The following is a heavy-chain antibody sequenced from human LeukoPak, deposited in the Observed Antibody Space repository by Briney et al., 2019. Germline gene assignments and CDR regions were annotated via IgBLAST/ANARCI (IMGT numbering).Heavy chain of an antibody. Sequence: GGSLRLSCAASGFTFSSYGMHWVRQAPGKGLEWVAFIRYDGSNKYYADSVKGRFTISRDNSKNTLYLQMNSLRAEDTAVYYCAKDRFLEWLPNPQYYYDSSGYGDYWGQGTLVTVSS. CDR3: AKDRFLEWLPNPQYYYDSSGYGDY. CDR2: IRYDGSNK. J-gene: IGHJ4*02. D-gene: IGHD3-22*01. CDR1: GFTFSSYG. V-gene: IGHV3-30*02.